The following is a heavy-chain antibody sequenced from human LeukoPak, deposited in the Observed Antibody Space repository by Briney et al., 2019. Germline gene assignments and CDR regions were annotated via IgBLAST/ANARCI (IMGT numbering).Heavy chain of an antibody. D-gene: IGHD1-26*01. CDR2: IRYDGSNK. V-gene: IGHV3-30*02. J-gene: IGHJ4*02. Sequence: GGSLRLSCAASGFTFSSYGMHWVRQAPGKGLEWVAFIRYDGSNKYYADSVKGRFTNSRDNSKNTLYLQMNSLRAEDTAVYYCARLAWELLSFDYWGQGTLVTVSS. CDR1: GFTFSSYG. CDR3: ARLAWELLSFDY.